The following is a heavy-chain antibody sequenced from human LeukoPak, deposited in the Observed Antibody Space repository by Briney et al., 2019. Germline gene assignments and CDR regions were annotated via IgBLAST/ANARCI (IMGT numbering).Heavy chain of an antibody. CDR2: ISSSSSYI. Sequence: PGGSLRLSYAASGFTFSSYSMNWVRQAPGKGLEWVSSISSSSSYIYYADSVKGRFTISRDNAKNSLYLQMNSLRAEDTAVYYCATRAGDSGSYLRINWGQGTLVTVSS. D-gene: IGHD1-26*01. V-gene: IGHV3-21*01. J-gene: IGHJ4*02. CDR3: ATRAGDSGSYLRIN. CDR1: GFTFSSYS.